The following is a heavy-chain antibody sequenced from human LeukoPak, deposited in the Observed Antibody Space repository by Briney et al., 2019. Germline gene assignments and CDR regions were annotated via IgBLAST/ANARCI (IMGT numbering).Heavy chain of an antibody. Sequence: SETLSLTCAVSGGSFSGYYWSWIRQPPGKGLEWIGEINHSGSTNYNPSLKSRVTISVDTSKNQFSLKLSSVTAADTAVYYWARGPSIAAAGIDYWGQGTLVTVSS. CDR1: GGSFSGYY. CDR3: ARGPSIAAAGIDY. V-gene: IGHV4-34*01. D-gene: IGHD6-13*01. CDR2: INHSGST. J-gene: IGHJ4*02.